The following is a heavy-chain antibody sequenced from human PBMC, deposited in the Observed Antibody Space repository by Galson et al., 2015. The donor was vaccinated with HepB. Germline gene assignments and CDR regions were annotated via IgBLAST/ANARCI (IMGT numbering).Heavy chain of an antibody. J-gene: IGHJ4*02. Sequence: LSLTCTVSGASISRYYWSWIRQPPGKGLEWIGELYYSGSTSYNPSLKSRVTISADTAKNQFSLKMTSVTAADTAVYYCARDGGGSDYWSGTDHWGQGTLVTVSA. V-gene: IGHV4-59*12. CDR2: LYYSGST. CDR3: ARDGGGSDYWSGTDH. D-gene: IGHD3-3*01. CDR1: GASISRYY.